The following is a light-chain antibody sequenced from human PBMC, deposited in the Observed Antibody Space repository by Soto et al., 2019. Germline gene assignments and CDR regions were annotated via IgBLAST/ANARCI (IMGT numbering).Light chain of an antibody. Sequence: QSVLPQPPSASGSPGQSVTISCTGTSSDVGGYNYVSWYQQHPGKAPQLMIYEVSKRPSGVPDRFSGSKSGNTASLTVSGLQADDEADYYCISYAGSDNFVFGTGTKVTVL. J-gene: IGLJ1*01. CDR2: EVS. CDR1: SSDVGGYNY. CDR3: ISYAGSDNFV. V-gene: IGLV2-8*01.